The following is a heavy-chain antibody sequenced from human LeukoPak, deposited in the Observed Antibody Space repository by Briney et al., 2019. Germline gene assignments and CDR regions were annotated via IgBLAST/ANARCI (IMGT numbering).Heavy chain of an antibody. Sequence: GGSLRLSCAASGFTFSNYWMSWVRQAPGKGLEWVANIKQDGSEKYYVDSVKGRFTISRDNAKNSLYLQMNSLRAEDTAVYYCARGPYKYYDSSDYYYWGQGTLVTVSS. J-gene: IGHJ4*02. CDR3: ARGPYKYYDSSDYYY. CDR1: GFTFSNYW. CDR2: IKQDGSEK. D-gene: IGHD3-22*01. V-gene: IGHV3-7*01.